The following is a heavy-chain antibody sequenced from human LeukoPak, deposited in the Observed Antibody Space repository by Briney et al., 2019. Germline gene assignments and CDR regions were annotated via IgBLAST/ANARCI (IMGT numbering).Heavy chain of an antibody. CDR3: ARDAPCSHFDY. J-gene: IGHJ4*02. Sequence: PGGSLRLSCAASGFTFSSYTMNWVRQAPGKGLEWVSAITNSGSDLHYADSVKGRFTISRDNAKNSLYLQMDSLRADDTAVYYCARDAPCSHFDYWGQGTLVTVSS. CDR1: GFTFSSYT. CDR2: ITNSGSDL. V-gene: IGHV3-48*01. D-gene: IGHD6-19*01.